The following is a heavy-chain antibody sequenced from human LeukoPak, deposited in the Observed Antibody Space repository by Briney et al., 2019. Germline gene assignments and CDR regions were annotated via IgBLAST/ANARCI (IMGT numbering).Heavy chain of an antibody. Sequence: GGSLRLSCAASGFTVSSNYMSWVRQAPGKGLEWVSVIYSGGSRYYADSVKGRFTISRDNAKNTLYLQMNSLRAEDTAVYYCAKDGCSSTSCLLDIWGQGTMVTVSS. D-gene: IGHD2-2*01. CDR3: AKDGCSSTSCLLDI. CDR1: GFTVSSNY. V-gene: IGHV3-53*01. J-gene: IGHJ3*02. CDR2: IYSGGSR.